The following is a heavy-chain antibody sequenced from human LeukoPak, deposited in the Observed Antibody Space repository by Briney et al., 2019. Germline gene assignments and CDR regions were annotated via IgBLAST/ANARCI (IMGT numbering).Heavy chain of an antibody. CDR1: GGTFSSYA. D-gene: IGHD1-7*01. CDR2: IIPIFGTA. V-gene: IGHV1-69*05. Sequence: SVKVSCKASGGTFSSYAISWGRQAPGQGLEWMGGIIPIFGTANYAQKFQGRVTITTDESTSTAYMELSSLRSEDTAVYYCARDRSGRNYLFDYWGQGTLVTVSS. CDR3: ARDRSGRNYLFDY. J-gene: IGHJ4*02.